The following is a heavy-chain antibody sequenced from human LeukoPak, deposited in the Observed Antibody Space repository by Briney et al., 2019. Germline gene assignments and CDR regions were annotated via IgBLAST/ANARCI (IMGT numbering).Heavy chain of an antibody. CDR2: IVVGSGNT. CDR3: AADHLHYDSSGSKEN. Sequence: SVKVSCKASGFTFTSSAVQWVRQARGQRLEWIGWIVVGSGNTNYAQKFQERVTITRDMSTSTAYMELSRLRSEDTAVYYCAADHLHYDSSGSKENWGQGTLVTVSS. V-gene: IGHV1-58*01. D-gene: IGHD3-22*01. CDR1: GFTFTSSA. J-gene: IGHJ4*02.